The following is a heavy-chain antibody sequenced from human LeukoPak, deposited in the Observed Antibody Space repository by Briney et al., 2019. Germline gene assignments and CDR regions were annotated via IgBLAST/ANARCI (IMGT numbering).Heavy chain of an antibody. CDR2: INPNSGGT. J-gene: IGHJ4*02. CDR1: GYTFTGYY. CDR3: ARRRNTMVRGVITHFDY. Sequence: ASVKVSCKASGYTFTGYYMHWVRQAPGQGLEWMGWINPNSGGTNYAQKFQGRVTMTRDTSISTAYMELSRLRSDDTAVYYCARRRNTMVRGVITHFDYWGQGTLVTVSS. V-gene: IGHV1-2*02. D-gene: IGHD3-10*01.